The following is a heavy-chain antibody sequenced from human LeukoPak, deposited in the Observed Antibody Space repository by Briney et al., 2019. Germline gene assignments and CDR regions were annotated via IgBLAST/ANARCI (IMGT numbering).Heavy chain of an antibody. CDR2: INTNTGNP. CDR1: GYTFTSYA. J-gene: IGHJ4*02. Sequence: GASVKVSCKASGYTFTSYAMNWVRQAPGQGLEWMGWINTNTGNPTYAQGFTGRFVFSLDTSVSTAYLQISSLKAEDTAVYYCARGEVMVRGVIIADFDYWGQGTLVTVSS. CDR3: ARGEVMVRGVIIADFDY. D-gene: IGHD3-10*01. V-gene: IGHV7-4-1*02.